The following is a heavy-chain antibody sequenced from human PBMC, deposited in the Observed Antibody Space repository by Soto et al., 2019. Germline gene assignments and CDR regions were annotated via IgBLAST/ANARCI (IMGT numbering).Heavy chain of an antibody. V-gene: IGHV1-2*04. D-gene: IGHD4-4*01. Sequence: ASVKVSCKASGYTFTGYYMDWVRQAPGQGLEWMGWINPNSGGTNYAQKFQGWVTMTRDTSISTAYMELSRLRSDDTAVYYCARVNGDYSNPDDAFDIWGQGTMVTVS. CDR1: GYTFTGYY. J-gene: IGHJ3*02. CDR3: ARVNGDYSNPDDAFDI. CDR2: INPNSGGT.